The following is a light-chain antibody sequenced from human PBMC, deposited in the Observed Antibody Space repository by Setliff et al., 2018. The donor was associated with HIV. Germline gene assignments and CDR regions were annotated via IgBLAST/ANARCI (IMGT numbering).Light chain of an antibody. CDR3: CSFTSSNTYV. CDR1: SRDVGGGSNY. Sequence: QSVLTQAASVSGSPGQSITMSCTGTSRDVGGGSNYVSWFQQHPGKAPKLIIFDVNKRPSGVSDRFSASKSGNTASLTTSGLQADDEADYYCCSFTSSNTYVFGTGTKVTVL. V-gene: IGLV2-14*03. CDR2: DVN. J-gene: IGLJ1*01.